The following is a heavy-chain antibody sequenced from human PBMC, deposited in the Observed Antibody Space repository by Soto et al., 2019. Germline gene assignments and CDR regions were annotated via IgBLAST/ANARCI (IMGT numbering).Heavy chain of an antibody. CDR3: ARRNYDFWSGYPNWFDP. CDR2: IYYSGST. V-gene: IGHV4-39*01. CDR1: GGSISSSSYY. D-gene: IGHD3-3*01. J-gene: IGHJ5*02. Sequence: LSLPCTVSGGSISSSSYYWGWIRQPPGKGLGWIGSIYYSGSTYYNPSLKSRVTISVDTSKIQFSLKLSSVTAADTAVYYCARRNYDFWSGYPNWFDPWGQGTLVTVSS.